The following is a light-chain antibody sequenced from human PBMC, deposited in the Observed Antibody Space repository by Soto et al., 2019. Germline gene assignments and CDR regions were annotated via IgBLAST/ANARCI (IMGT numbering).Light chain of an antibody. V-gene: IGLV2-14*01. Sequence: QSALAQPASVSGSPGQSITISCTGTSSDVGGYNYVSWYQQHPGKGPKLMIYEVRNRPSGVSNRFSGSKSGNTASLTISGLQAEDEGDYFCSSYGSTSTRYVFGTGTKVTVL. CDR2: EVR. CDR3: SSYGSTSTRYV. J-gene: IGLJ1*01. CDR1: SSDVGGYNY.